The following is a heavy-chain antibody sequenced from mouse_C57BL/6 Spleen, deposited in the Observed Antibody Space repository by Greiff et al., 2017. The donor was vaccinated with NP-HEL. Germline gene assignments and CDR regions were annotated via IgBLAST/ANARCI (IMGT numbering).Heavy chain of an antibody. D-gene: IGHD2-4*01. CDR3: ARGGLRSYWYFDV. J-gene: IGHJ1*03. V-gene: IGHV5-4*03. CDR2: ISDGGSYT. Sequence: EVKLQESGGGLVKPGGSLKLSCAASGFTFSSYAMSWVRQTPEKRLEWVATISDGGSYTYYPDNVKGRFTISRDNAKNNLYLQMSHLKSEDTAMYYCARGGLRSYWYFDVWGTGTTVTVSS. CDR1: GFTFSSYA.